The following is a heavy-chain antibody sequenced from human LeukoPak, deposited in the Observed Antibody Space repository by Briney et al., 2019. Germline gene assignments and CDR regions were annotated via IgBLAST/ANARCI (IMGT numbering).Heavy chain of an antibody. D-gene: IGHD3-22*01. V-gene: IGHV4-39*01. J-gene: IGHJ4*02. Sequence: SETLSLTCTVSGGSISSGDYYWGWIRQPPGKGLEWIGSIYYSGSTYYNPSLKSRVTISVDTSKNQFSLKLSSVTAADTAVYYCARLGLRITMIVVAEPDYFDYWGQGTLVTVSS. CDR2: IYYSGST. CDR1: GGSISSGDYY. CDR3: ARLGLRITMIVVAEPDYFDY.